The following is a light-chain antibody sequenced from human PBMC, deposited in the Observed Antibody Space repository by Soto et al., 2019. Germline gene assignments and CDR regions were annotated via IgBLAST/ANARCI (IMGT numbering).Light chain of an antibody. CDR2: GAS. CDR1: QGISRK. V-gene: IGKV3-20*01. CDR3: QQYGSSPGT. J-gene: IGKJ1*01. Sequence: IVMKQSPATLSVAPGERVTFSCRASQGISRKVAWYQHKPGQAPRLLISGASTGATGIPDRFSGSGSGTDFTLTISRLEPEDFAVYYCQQYGSSPGTFGQRTKVDIK.